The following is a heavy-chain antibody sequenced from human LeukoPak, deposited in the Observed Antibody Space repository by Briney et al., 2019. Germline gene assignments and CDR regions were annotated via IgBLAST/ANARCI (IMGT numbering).Heavy chain of an antibody. D-gene: IGHD3-22*01. CDR1: GFIFSIYA. V-gene: IGHV3-23*01. CDR2: IIARGGRT. J-gene: IGHJ4*02. Sequence: GSMTLSCAVSGFIFSIYATSWVRHAPERGLEWVSSIIARGGRTLYGDSVEGRLTISRDNSTNTLYLQMNSLRAEDTAVYYCTKEGVVVLPVIVVVPYFDYCGQGTLVSVSS. CDR3: TKEGVVVLPVIVVVPYFDY.